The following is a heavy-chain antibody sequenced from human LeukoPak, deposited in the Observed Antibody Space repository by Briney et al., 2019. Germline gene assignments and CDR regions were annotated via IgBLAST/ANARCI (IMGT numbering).Heavy chain of an antibody. D-gene: IGHD3-22*01. CDR2: INPNSGGT. Sequence: ASVKVSCKASGYTFTAYYIHWVRQAPGQGLEWMGWINPNSGGTNYAQKFQGGVTMTRDTSISTAYMELSRLRSGDTAVYYCARADRPDYYESVWGQGTTVTVSS. V-gene: IGHV1-2*02. J-gene: IGHJ6*02. CDR3: ARADRPDYYESV. CDR1: GYTFTAYY.